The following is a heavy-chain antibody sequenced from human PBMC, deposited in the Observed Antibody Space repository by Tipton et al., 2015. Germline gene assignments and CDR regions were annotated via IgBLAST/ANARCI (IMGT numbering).Heavy chain of an antibody. CDR3: ARDKTFEAFDI. CDR1: GGSISLYY. D-gene: IGHD2/OR15-2a*01. J-gene: IGHJ3*02. Sequence: TLSLTCTVSGGSISLYYWSWIRQPAGKGLEWIGRIFPSGSTNYNPSLKSRVTMSVDTSKTQFSLRVSSVTAADTAVYYCARDKTFEAFDIWGQGTKVTVSS. CDR2: IFPSGST. V-gene: IGHV4-4*07.